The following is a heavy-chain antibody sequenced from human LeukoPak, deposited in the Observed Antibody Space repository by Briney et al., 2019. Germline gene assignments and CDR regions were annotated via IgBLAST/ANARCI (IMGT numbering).Heavy chain of an antibody. J-gene: IGHJ5*02. V-gene: IGHV3-21*03. CDR3: TSAFLVVVAAASP. CDR1: GFTFSSFT. D-gene: IGHD2-15*01. Sequence: GGSLRLSCAASGFTFSSFTMNWVRQAPGKGLEWVSSISSSSSYIYSADSVKGRFTISRDNARNSLYLRMNSLKTEDTAVYYCTSAFLVVVAAASPWGQGTLVTVSS. CDR2: ISSSSSYI.